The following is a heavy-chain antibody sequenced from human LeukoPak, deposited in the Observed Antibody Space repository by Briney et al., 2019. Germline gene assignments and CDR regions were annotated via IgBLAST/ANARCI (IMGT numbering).Heavy chain of an antibody. J-gene: IGHJ4*02. D-gene: IGHD1-26*01. CDR3: AKISSGSYPYIDY. Sequence: PGGSLRLSCAASGFTFSDYYMSWIRQAPGKGLEWVSYISSSGSTIYYADSVKGRFTISRDNSKNTLYLQMNSLRAEDTAVYYCAKISSGSYPYIDYWGQGTLVTVSS. CDR1: GFTFSDYY. V-gene: IGHV3-11*04. CDR2: ISSSGSTI.